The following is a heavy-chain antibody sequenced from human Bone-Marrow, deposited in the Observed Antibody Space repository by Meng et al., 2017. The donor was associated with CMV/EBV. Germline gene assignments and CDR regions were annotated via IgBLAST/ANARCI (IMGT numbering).Heavy chain of an antibody. CDR2: ISGSGGST. J-gene: IGHJ4*02. CDR3: AKGLRRSEKVLLWFGGIFQTDC. CDR1: YA. Sequence: YARRWVRQAQGKGVEWVSAISGSGGSTYYADSVKGRFTISRDNSKNTLYLQMNGLRAEDTAVYYCAKGLRRSEKVLLWFGGIFQTDCWGQGTLVTVSS. V-gene: IGHV3-23*01. D-gene: IGHD3-10*01.